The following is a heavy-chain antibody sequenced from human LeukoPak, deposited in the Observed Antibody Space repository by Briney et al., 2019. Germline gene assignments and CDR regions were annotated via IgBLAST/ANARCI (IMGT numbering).Heavy chain of an antibody. V-gene: IGHV1-46*01. Sequence: ASVTVSCMASGYTFTSYYMHWVRQAPGQGLEWMGIINPSGGSTSYAQKFQGRVTMTRDTSTSTVYMELSSLRSEDTAVYYCASALTVTTGWFDPWGQGTLVTVSS. J-gene: IGHJ5*02. CDR3: ASALTVTTGWFDP. D-gene: IGHD4-11*01. CDR1: GYTFTSYY. CDR2: INPSGGST.